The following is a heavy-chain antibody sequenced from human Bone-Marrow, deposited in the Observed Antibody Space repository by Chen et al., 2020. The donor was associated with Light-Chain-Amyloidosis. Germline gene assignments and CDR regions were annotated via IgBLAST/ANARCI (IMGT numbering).Heavy chain of an antibody. CDR1: GDSIGSSRYY. V-gene: IGHV4-39*02. D-gene: IGHD1-26*01. CDR2: VYYNGDT. CDR3: ARDDDTTTHYSQLPY. Sequence: QLQLQESGPGLVKPSGTLSLTCNVSGDSIGSSRYYWGWLRQPPGKGLEWIATVYYNGDTFYNPSLKSRVTISVDTSKNQFSLRLTSVTAADTAVYYCARDDDTTTHYSQLPYWGQGSLVTVSS. J-gene: IGHJ4*02.